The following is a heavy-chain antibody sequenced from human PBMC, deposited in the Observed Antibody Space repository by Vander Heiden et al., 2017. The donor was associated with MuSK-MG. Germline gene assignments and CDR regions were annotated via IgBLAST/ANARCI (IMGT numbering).Heavy chain of an antibody. J-gene: IGHJ6*02. CDR2: IIPIFGTA. Sequence: QVQLVQSGAEVKKPGSSVKVSCKASGGTFSSYAISWVRQAPGQGLEWMGGIIPIFGTANYAQKFQGRVTITADESTSTAYMELSSLRSEDTAVYYCARFLYFDLTAPSRYYYYGMDVWGQGTTVTVSS. V-gene: IGHV1-69*01. CDR1: GGTFSSYA. D-gene: IGHD3-9*01. CDR3: ARFLYFDLTAPSRYYYYGMDV.